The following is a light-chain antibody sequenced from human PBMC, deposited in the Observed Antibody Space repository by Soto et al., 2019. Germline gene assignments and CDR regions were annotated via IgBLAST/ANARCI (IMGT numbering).Light chain of an antibody. V-gene: IGLV2-8*01. CDR1: NSDVGGYDY. CDR2: EVS. Sequence: QSVLTQPPSASGSPGQSVTISCTGTNSDVGGYDYVSWYQQHPGRAPKLIIFEVSKRPSGVPDRFSGSKSANTASLTVSGLQAEDEADYYCYSYAGNKYVFGTGTKVTVL. CDR3: YSYAGNKYV. J-gene: IGLJ1*01.